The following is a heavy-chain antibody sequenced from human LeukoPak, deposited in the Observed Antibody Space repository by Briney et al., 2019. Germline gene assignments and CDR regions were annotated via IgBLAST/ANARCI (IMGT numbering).Heavy chain of an antibody. CDR2: INHSGST. Sequence: PSETLSLTCTVSGGSISSGGYYWSWIRQPPGKGLEWIGEINHSGSTNYNPSLKSRVTISVDTSKNQFSLRLSSVTAADTAVYYCARMGVGWYSSGSTHSGYFDYWGQGTLVTVSS. CDR1: GGSISSGGYY. J-gene: IGHJ4*02. CDR3: ARMGVGWYSSGSTHSGYFDY. D-gene: IGHD6-19*01. V-gene: IGHV4-39*07.